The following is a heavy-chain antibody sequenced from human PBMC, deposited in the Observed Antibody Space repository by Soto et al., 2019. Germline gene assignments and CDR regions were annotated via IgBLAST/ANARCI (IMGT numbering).Heavy chain of an antibody. CDR2: IYSGGST. CDR3: ARERIYDFWSGYSPRYYGMDV. Sequence: GGSLRLSCAASGFTVSSNYMSWVRQAPGKGLEWVSVIYSGGSTYYADSVKGRFTISRDNSKNTLYLQMNSLRAEDTAVYYCARERIYDFWSGYSPRYYGMDVWGQGTTVTVSS. J-gene: IGHJ6*02. D-gene: IGHD3-3*01. CDR1: GFTVSSNY. V-gene: IGHV3-53*01.